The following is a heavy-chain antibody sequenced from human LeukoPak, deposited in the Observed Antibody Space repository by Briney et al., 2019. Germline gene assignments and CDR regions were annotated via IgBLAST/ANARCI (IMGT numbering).Heavy chain of an antibody. CDR1: GFTFDDYG. J-gene: IGHJ4*02. V-gene: IGHV3-20*04. CDR3: AGDYSNYVSPDY. Sequence: GGTLRLSCAASGFTFDDYGMSWVRQAPGKGLEWVSGINWNGGSTGYADSVKGRFTISRDNAKNSLYLQMNSLRAEDTALYYCAGDYSNYVSPDYWGQGTLVTVSS. CDR2: INWNGGST. D-gene: IGHD4-11*01.